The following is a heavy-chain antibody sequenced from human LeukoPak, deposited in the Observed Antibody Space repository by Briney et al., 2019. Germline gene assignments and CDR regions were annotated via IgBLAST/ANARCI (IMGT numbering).Heavy chain of an antibody. CDR2: FRGDGGST. D-gene: IGHD3-10*01. V-gene: IGHV3-23*01. J-gene: IGHJ5*02. CDR3: AKDGYGSGGRWFDP. CDR1: GFSSYTFG. Sequence: GGTLRLSCAVSGFSSYTFGMSWVRQAPGKGLEWISSFRGDGGSTYYAETVRGRFTISRDKSKNTLYLQMNSLRAEDSAVYFCAKDGYGSGGRWFDPWGRGTLVTVSS.